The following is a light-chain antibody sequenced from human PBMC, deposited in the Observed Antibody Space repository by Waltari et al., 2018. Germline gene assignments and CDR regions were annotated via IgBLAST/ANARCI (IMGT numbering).Light chain of an antibody. V-gene: IGLV4-69*01. CDR3: QTGGHGTWV. CDR2: VNSDGSH. CDR1: SGPRSNV. J-gene: IGLJ3*02. Sequence: QLVLTQSPSASASLGASVRLTCTLSSGPRSNVIAWLQQQPQKGPRYLMKVNSDGSHSKGGEIPDRFSGSSSGAERYLTISSLQSEDEADYYCQTGGHGTWVFGGGTRLTVL.